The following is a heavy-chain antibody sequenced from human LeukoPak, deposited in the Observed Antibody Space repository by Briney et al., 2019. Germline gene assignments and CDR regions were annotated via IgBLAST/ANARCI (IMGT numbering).Heavy chain of an antibody. V-gene: IGHV3-74*01. CDR2: INSDGSDI. Sequence: GGSLRLSCAASGFTLSNYWMHWVRQAPGKGLVWVARINSDGSDIRYANSVKGRFAIFRDNARNTLYLQMNSLRAEDTAVYYCASRIDVWGSYRYFDYWGQGTLVTVSS. D-gene: IGHD3-16*02. CDR1: GFTLSNYW. CDR3: ASRIDVWGSYRYFDY. J-gene: IGHJ4*02.